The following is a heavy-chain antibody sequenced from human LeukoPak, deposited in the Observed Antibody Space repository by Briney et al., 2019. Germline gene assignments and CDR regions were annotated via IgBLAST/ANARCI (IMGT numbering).Heavy chain of an antibody. D-gene: IGHD3-22*01. CDR1: GGSISSYY. CDR2: IYYSGST. CDR3: ARFRGGYYYDY. Sequence: SETLSLTCTVSGGSISSYYWSWIRQPPGKGLEWIGYIYYSGSTNYNPSLKSRVTISVDTSKNQFPLKLSSVTAADTAVYYCARFRGGYYYDYWGQGTLVTVSS. V-gene: IGHV4-59*01. J-gene: IGHJ4*02.